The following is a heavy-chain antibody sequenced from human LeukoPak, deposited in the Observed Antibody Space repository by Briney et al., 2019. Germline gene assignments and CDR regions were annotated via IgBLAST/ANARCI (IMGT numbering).Heavy chain of an antibody. CDR2: TNPNSGST. CDR1: GYTFTSYD. J-gene: IGHJ4*02. D-gene: IGHD3-9*01. Sequence: ASVKVFCKASGYTFTSYDINWVRQATGQGLEWMGWTNPNSGSTGYAQKFQGRVTMTRNTSISTAYMELSSLRSEDTAVYYCARGYFDWLLPPSFDYWGQGTLVTVSS. CDR3: ARGYFDWLLPPSFDY. V-gene: IGHV1-8*01.